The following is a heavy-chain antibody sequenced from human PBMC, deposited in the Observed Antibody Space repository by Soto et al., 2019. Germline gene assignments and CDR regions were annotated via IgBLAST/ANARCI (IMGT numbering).Heavy chain of an antibody. Sequence: PSDTLSLTXAVYGGSFSGYYWSWIRQPPGKGLEWIGELNDSGGTNYNASLKSRVSISGDTSRNHFFLNLTSVTAADTAVYYCATYRKFFQIWGQGTKVTVSS. CDR1: GGSFSGYY. CDR3: ATYRKFFQI. J-gene: IGHJ3*02. V-gene: IGHV4-34*01. CDR2: LNDSGGT.